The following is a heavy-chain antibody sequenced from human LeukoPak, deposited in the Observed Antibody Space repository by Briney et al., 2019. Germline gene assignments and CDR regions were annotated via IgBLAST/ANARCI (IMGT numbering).Heavy chain of an antibody. V-gene: IGHV4-4*07. Sequence: SETLSLTCTVSGGSISSYYWSWIRQPAGKGLEWIGRIYTSGSTNYNPSLKSRVTMSVDTSKNQFSLKLSSATAADTAVYYCARDLALGYCSSTSCPNYYYYYMDVWGKGTTVTVSS. J-gene: IGHJ6*03. CDR2: IYTSGST. CDR1: GGSISSYY. CDR3: ARDLALGYCSSTSCPNYYYYYMDV. D-gene: IGHD2-2*01.